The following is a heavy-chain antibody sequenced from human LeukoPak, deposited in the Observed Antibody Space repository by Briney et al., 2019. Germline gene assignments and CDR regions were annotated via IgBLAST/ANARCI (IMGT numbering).Heavy chain of an antibody. J-gene: IGHJ6*03. V-gene: IGHV3-53*01. Sequence: PGGSLRLSCAASGFTVSSNYMSWVRQAPGKGLEWVSVINSGGSTYYEDAVKGRFTISRDNSKNTLYLQMNSMRAEDTAVYYCASGSGSYRTPYYYMDVWGTGTTVTVSS. D-gene: IGHD3-10*01. CDR2: INSGGST. CDR1: GFTVSSNY. CDR3: ASGSGSYRTPYYYMDV.